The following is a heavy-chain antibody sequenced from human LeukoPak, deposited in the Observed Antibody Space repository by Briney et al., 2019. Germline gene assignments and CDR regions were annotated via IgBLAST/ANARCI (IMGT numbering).Heavy chain of an antibody. CDR1: GYTFTSYG. J-gene: IGHJ4*02. CDR3: ARDRTRYDYVWGSYPDY. CDR2: ISAYNGNT. D-gene: IGHD3-16*01. V-gene: IGHV1-18*01. Sequence: ASVKVSCKASGYTFTSYGISWVRQAPGQGLEWTGWISAYNGNTNYAQKLQGRVTMTTDTSTSTAYMELRSLRSDDTAVYYCARDRTRYDYVWGSYPDYWGQGTLVTVSS.